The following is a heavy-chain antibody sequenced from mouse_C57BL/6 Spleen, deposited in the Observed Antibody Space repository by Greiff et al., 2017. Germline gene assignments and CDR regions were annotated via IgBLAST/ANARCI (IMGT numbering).Heavy chain of an antibody. CDR1: GFSLTSYG. D-gene: IGHD2-12*01. J-gene: IGHJ3*01. CDR2: IWSGGST. Sequence: QVQLKESGPGLVQPSQSLSITCTVSGFSLTSYGVHWVRQSPGKGLEWLGVIWSGGSTDYNAAFISSLSISKDNSKCQFFFNSNSLQADATAIYYCTRNCYDVAWFAYWGQGTLVTVSA. CDR3: TRNCYDVAWFAY. V-gene: IGHV2-2*01.